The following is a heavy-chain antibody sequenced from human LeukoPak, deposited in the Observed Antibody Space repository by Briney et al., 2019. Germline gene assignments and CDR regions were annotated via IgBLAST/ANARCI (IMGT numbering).Heavy chain of an antibody. Sequence: SETLSLTCAVSGGSISSSNWWSWVRQPPGKGLEWIGEIYHSGSTNYNPSFKSRITISVDTSKNQFSLKVISVTAADTAVYYCARFLAGTRHFHFYYYMDVWGKGTTVTISS. J-gene: IGHJ6*03. D-gene: IGHD3-9*01. CDR1: GGSISSSNW. CDR3: ARFLAGTRHFHFYYYMDV. V-gene: IGHV4-4*02. CDR2: IYHSGST.